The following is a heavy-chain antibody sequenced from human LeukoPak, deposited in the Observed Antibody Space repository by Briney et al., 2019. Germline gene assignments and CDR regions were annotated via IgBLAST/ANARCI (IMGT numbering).Heavy chain of an antibody. J-gene: IGHJ6*02. CDR3: ARGGVTIFGVAAGYYGMDV. CDR2: IWYDGSNK. Sequence: GGSLRLSCAASGFTFSSYGMHWVRQAPGKGLEWVAVIWYDGSNKYYADSVKGRFTISRDNSKNTLYLQMNSLRAEDTAVYYCARGGVTIFGVAAGYYGMDVWGQGTAVTVSS. D-gene: IGHD3-3*01. V-gene: IGHV3-33*01. CDR1: GFTFSSYG.